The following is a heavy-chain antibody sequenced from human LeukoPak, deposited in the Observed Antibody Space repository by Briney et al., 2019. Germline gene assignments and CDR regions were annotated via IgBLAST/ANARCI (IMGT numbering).Heavy chain of an antibody. J-gene: IGHJ4*02. CDR1: GFTFSSYW. V-gene: IGHV3-7*03. D-gene: IGHD5-18*01. Sequence: PGGSLRLSCAASGFTFSSYWMSWVRQAPGKGLVWVANIKQDGSEKYYVDPVKGRFTISRDNAKNSLYLQMNSLRAEDTAVYYCARDGGYSYGVRNSRFDYWGQGTLVTVSS. CDR3: ARDGGYSYGVRNSRFDY. CDR2: IKQDGSEK.